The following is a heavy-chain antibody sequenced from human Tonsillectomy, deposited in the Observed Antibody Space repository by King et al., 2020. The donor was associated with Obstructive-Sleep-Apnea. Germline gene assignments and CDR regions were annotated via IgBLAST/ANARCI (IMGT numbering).Heavy chain of an antibody. CDR1: GFSDYY. Sequence: VQLVESGGGLVKPGGSLRLSCAASGFSDYYMSWIRPAPGKGLEWVSYISRSGNTKYYADSVKGRFTISRDNAKNSLYLQMNSLRAEDTAVYYCAKGGGRIQLWPFDYWGQGTLVTVSS. V-gene: IGHV3-11*01. D-gene: IGHD5-18*01. CDR3: AKGGGRIQLWPFDY. CDR2: ISRSGNTK. J-gene: IGHJ4*02.